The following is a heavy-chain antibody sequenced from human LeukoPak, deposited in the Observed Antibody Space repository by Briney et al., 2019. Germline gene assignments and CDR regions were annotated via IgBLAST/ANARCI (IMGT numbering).Heavy chain of an antibody. CDR3: ARVYDFWSGLNYYYYMDV. CDR1: GYTFTSYD. J-gene: IGHJ6*03. V-gene: IGHV1-8*03. D-gene: IGHD3-3*01. Sequence: GASVKVSCKASGYTFTSYDINWVRQATGQGLEWMGWMNPNSGNTGYAQKFQGRVTITRNTSISTAYMELSSLRSEDTAVYYCARVYDFWSGLNYYYYMDVWGKGTTVTASS. CDR2: MNPNSGNT.